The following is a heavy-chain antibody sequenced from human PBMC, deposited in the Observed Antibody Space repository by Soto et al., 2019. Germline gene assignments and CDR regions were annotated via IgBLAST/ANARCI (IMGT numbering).Heavy chain of an antibody. D-gene: IGHD3-3*02. Sequence: PGESLKISCKGSGYSFTSYWISWVRQMPGKGLEWMGRIDPSDSYTNYSPSFQGHVTISADKSISTAYLQWSSLKASDTAMYYYAFHIFGVVSNWFDPWGQGTLVTVSS. CDR1: GYSFTSYW. V-gene: IGHV5-10-1*01. CDR2: IDPSDSYT. J-gene: IGHJ5*02. CDR3: AFHIFGVVSNWFDP.